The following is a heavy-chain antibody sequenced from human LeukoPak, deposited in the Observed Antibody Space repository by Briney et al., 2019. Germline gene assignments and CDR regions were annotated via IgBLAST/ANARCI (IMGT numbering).Heavy chain of an antibody. CDR3: AKDLEDTFYDFWSGSYYMDV. CDR1: GFTFGNFA. D-gene: IGHD3-3*01. J-gene: IGHJ6*03. Sequence: GGSPRLSCAASGFTFGNFAMSWVRQTPGKGLEWVSGIGGSGYKTQYADSVKGRFAISRDNSQKTLYLQMDSLRAEDTAVYYCAKDLEDTFYDFWSGSYYMDVWGKGATVTVSS. CDR2: IGGSGYKT. V-gene: IGHV3-23*01.